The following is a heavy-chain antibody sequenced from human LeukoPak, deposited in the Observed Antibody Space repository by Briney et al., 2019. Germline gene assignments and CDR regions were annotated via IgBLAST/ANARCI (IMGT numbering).Heavy chain of an antibody. V-gene: IGHV1-69*05. Sequence: SVKVSCKASGGTFSSYAITWVRQAPGQGLEWMGGIIPIFGTANYAQKFQGRVTITTDESTSTAYMELSSLRSEDTAVYYCARGTPGIAAAGSHFQHWGQGTLVTVSS. CDR3: ARGTPGIAAAGSHFQH. CDR1: GGTFSSYA. D-gene: IGHD6-13*01. J-gene: IGHJ1*01. CDR2: IIPIFGTA.